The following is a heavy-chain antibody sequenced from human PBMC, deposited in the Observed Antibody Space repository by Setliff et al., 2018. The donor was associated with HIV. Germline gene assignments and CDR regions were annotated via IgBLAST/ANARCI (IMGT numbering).Heavy chain of an antibody. Sequence: GASVKVSCKASGFTFTSSAVQWVRQARGQRLEWIGWIVVGSGNTNYAQKFQERVTITRDMSTSTAYMELSSLRSEDTAVYYCAAPLRYDSSGYYEEAFDIWGQGTMVTVSS. CDR2: IVVGSGNT. J-gene: IGHJ3*02. CDR1: GFTFTSSA. CDR3: AAPLRYDSSGYYEEAFDI. D-gene: IGHD3-22*01. V-gene: IGHV1-58*01.